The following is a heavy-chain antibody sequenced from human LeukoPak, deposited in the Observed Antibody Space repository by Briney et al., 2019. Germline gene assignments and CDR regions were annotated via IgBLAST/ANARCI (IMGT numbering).Heavy chain of an antibody. CDR1: GLTFTTYA. CDR2: ISRSGASR. J-gene: IGHJ4*02. V-gene: IGHV3-23*01. CDR3: VKHVEGSGSWLDY. Sequence: GGSLRLSCAASGLTFTTYAMSWVRRASGKGLEWVSTISRSGASRYYADSVKGRFTISRDTSKNTLFLQMSSLRAEDTAVYYCVKHVEGSGSWLDYWGQGTLVTVSS. D-gene: IGHD2-15*01.